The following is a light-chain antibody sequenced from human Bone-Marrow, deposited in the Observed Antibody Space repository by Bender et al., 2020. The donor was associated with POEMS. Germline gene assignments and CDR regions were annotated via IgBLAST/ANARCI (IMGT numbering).Light chain of an antibody. CDR1: SSDVGGYNY. CDR3: SSYAGSNNLV. Sequence: QSALTQPPSASGSPGQSVTISCTGTSSDVGGYNYVSWYQQHPGKAPKLMIYEVSKRPSGVPDRFSGSKSGNTASLTVSGLQAEDEAHYYYSSYAGSNNLVFGGGTKLTVL. CDR2: EVS. V-gene: IGLV2-8*01. J-gene: IGLJ2*01.